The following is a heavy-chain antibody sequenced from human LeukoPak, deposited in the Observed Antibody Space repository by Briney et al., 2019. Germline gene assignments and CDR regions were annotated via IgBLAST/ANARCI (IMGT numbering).Heavy chain of an antibody. CDR2: IIPILGIA. D-gene: IGHD1-26*01. J-gene: IGHJ4*02. CDR1: GGTFSSYA. CDR3: ARLSGGTGFDY. Sequence: SVKVSCKASGGTFSSYAISWVRQAPGQGLEWMGRIIPILGIANYAQKFQGRVTITADKSTSTAYMELSSPRSEDTAVYYCARLSGGTGFDYWGQGTLVTVSS. V-gene: IGHV1-69*04.